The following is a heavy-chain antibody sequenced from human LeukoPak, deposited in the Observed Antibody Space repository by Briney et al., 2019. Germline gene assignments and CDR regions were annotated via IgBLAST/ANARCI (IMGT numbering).Heavy chain of an antibody. V-gene: IGHV1-2*06. CDR1: GYAFVGYY. CDR2: INPNSGDT. Sequence: ASVKVSCKTSGYAFVGYYIYWVRQAPGQGLEWLGRINPNSGDTNYAQKFQARVTMTRDKSINTAYMGLTSLTSDDRAVYYCARGPGITGTNWVRLDYFDFWGQGTLVTVSS. J-gene: IGHJ4*02. CDR3: ARGPGITGTNWVRLDYFDF. D-gene: IGHD1-7*01.